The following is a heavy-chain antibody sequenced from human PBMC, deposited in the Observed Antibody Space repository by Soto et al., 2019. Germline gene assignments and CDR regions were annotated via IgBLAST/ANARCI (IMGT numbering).Heavy chain of an antibody. CDR3: ARHNLIAVAGPRCAFDI. D-gene: IGHD6-19*01. Sequence: PSETLSLTCTVSGGSISSYYWSWIRQPPGKGLEWIGYIYYSGSTNYNPSLKSRVTISVDTSKNQFSLKLSSVTAADTAVYYCARHNLIAVAGPRCAFDIWGQGTMVTVSS. CDR1: GGSISSYY. V-gene: IGHV4-59*08. J-gene: IGHJ3*02. CDR2: IYYSGST.